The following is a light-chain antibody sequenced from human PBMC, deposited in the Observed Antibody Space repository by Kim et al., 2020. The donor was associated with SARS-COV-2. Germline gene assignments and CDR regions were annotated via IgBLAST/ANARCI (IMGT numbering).Light chain of an antibody. V-gene: IGLV3-1*01. CDR3: QAWDSSTAV. J-gene: IGLJ3*02. CDR1: KMGDKY. CDR2: QDS. Sequence: SYELTQPPSVSVSPGQTASITCTGDKMGDKYVCWYQQKPGQSPVLVIYQDSKRPSGIPERFSGSNSGNTATLTISGTQAMDEADYYCQAWDSSTAVFGGGTQLTVL.